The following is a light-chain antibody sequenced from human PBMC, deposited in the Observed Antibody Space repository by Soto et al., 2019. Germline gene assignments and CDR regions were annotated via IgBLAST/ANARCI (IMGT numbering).Light chain of an antibody. CDR3: LQDYNYPRT. CDR1: QGIRNA. CDR2: AAS. J-gene: IGKJ1*01. V-gene: IGKV1-6*01. Sequence: AIPMTQSQSSLSASVGDRVTITGRASQGIRNALGGYQQKPGKAPKLLIYAASSLQSGVPSRFSGSGSGTDFTLTISSLQPEDFATYYCLQDYNYPRTFGQGTKVEIK.